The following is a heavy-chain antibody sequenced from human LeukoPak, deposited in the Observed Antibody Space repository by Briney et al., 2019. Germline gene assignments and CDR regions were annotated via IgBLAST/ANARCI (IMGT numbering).Heavy chain of an antibody. J-gene: IGHJ4*02. D-gene: IGHD4-23*01. V-gene: IGHV4-61*02. CDR1: GGSISSGSYY. CDR2: IYTSGST. Sequence: SQTLSLTCTVSGGSISSGSYYWSWIRQPAGKGLEWIGRIYTSGSTNYNPSLKSRVTISVDTSKNQFSLKLSSVTAADTAVYYCARRLPPGWITPVVTGYYFDYWGQGTLVTVSS. CDR3: ARRLPPGWITPVVTGYYFDY.